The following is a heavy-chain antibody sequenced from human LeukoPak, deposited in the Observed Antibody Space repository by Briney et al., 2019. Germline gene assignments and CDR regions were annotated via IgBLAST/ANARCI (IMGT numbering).Heavy chain of an antibody. J-gene: IGHJ5*02. D-gene: IGHD6-19*01. CDR2: ISGSGGST. CDR3: AKGSGSSGWSNWFDP. V-gene: IGHV3-23*01. Sequence: PGGSLRLSCAASGFTFSSYAMSWVRQAPGKGLERVSAISGSGGSTYYADSVKGRFTISRDNSKNTLYLQMNSLRAEDTAVYYCAKGSGSSGWSNWFDPWGQGTLVTVSS. CDR1: GFTFSSYA.